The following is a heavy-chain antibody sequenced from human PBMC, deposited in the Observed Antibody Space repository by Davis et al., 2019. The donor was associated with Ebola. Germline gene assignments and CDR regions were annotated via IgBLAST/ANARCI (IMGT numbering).Heavy chain of an antibody. D-gene: IGHD2-2*01. CDR1: GFTFTNYE. CDR3: ARDLVLVPAALTWFDP. J-gene: IGHJ5*02. CDR2: ISSSGSTI. Sequence: GESLKISCAASGFTFTNYEMNWVRQAPGKGLEWVSYISSSGSTIYYADSVKGRFTISRDNAKNSLYLQMNSLRAEDTAVYYCARDLVLVPAALTWFDPWGQGTLVTVSS. V-gene: IGHV3-48*03.